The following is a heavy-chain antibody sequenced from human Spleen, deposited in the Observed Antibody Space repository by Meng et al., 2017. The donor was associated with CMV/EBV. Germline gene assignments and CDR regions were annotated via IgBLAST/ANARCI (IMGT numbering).Heavy chain of an antibody. CDR2: ITGAGSA. J-gene: IGHJ4*02. CDR3: ARVCDY. V-gene: IGHV3-53*01. CDR1: GITVNRDY. Sequence: GESLKISCVASGITVNRDYISWVRQAPGKGLEWVSFITGAGSAYYADSVKGRFIISRDNAKNALYLQMNSLRVEDTAVYYCARVCDYWGQGSLVTVSS.